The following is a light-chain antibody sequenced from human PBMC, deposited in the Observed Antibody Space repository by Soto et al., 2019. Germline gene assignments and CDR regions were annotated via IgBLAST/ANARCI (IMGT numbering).Light chain of an antibody. Sequence: EIVMTQSPATLSVSPGERATLSCRASQSVSSNLAWYQQKPGQAPRLLIYGASTRATGIPARFSGSGSGTEFTLTISSLQSEDFAVYYCQQYNNWPRGFTFGPGTKSGYQT. CDR3: QQYNNWPRGFT. CDR1: QSVSSN. CDR2: GAS. J-gene: IGKJ3*01. V-gene: IGKV3-15*01.